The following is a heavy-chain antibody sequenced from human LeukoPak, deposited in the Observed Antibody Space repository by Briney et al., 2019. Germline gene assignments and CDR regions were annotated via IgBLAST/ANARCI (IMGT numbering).Heavy chain of an antibody. V-gene: IGHV1-2*02. CDR3: ARDNSVGDNAWWFDP. J-gene: IGHJ5*02. D-gene: IGHD1-26*01. CDR2: INPNSGGT. Sequence: HAASVKVSCKASGYTFSGYYLHWVRQAPGQGLEWMGWINPNSGGTNSAQKFQGRVTMTRDTSIITAYMELSRLRSDDTAVYFCARDNSVGDNAWWFDPWGQGTLVTVSS. CDR1: GYTFSGYY.